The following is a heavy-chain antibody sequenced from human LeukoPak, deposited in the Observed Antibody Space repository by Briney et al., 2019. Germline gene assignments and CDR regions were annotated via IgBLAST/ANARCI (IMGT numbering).Heavy chain of an antibody. CDR2: IYHSGST. CDR3: ARVSSGATTVDY. CDR1: GGSISSSNW. Sequence: SEPLSLTCAVSGGSISSSNWWSWLRQPPGKGLEWIGEIYHSGSTNYNPSLKSRVTISVDKFKNQFSLKLSSVTAADTAVYYCARVSSGATTVDYWGQGTLVTVPS. D-gene: IGHD1-26*01. J-gene: IGHJ4*02. V-gene: IGHV4-4*02.